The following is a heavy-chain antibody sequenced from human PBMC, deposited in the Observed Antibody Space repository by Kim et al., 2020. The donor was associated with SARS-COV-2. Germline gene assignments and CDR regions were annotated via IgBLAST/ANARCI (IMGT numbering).Heavy chain of an antibody. V-gene: IGHV3-43*01. J-gene: IGHJ4*02. CDR2: ISWDGGST. Sequence: GGSLRLSCAASGFTFDDYTMHWVRQAPGKGLEWVSLISWDGGSTYYADSVKGRFTISRDNSKNSLYLQMNSLRTEDTALYYCARGGDMVRGVINSPIDLLRDDSDYWGQGTLVTVSS. CDR1: GFTFDDYT. D-gene: IGHD3-10*01. CDR3: ARGGDMVRGVINSPIDLLRDDSDY.